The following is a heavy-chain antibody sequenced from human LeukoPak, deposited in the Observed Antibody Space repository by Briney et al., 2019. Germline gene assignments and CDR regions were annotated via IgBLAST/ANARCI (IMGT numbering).Heavy chain of an antibody. CDR1: GYSISTGYY. CDR2: IYHSGNT. CDR3: ARRPSGSTAGDHRPDWYFDL. D-gene: IGHD7-27*01. J-gene: IGHJ2*01. Sequence: SETLSLTCVVSGYSISTGYYWGWIRQPPGKGLEWIGSIYHSGNTYHSPSLKSRVTTSVDTSKNQFSLNLTSVTAADTAVYYCARRPSGSTAGDHRPDWYFDLWGPGTLVTVSS. V-gene: IGHV4-38-2*01.